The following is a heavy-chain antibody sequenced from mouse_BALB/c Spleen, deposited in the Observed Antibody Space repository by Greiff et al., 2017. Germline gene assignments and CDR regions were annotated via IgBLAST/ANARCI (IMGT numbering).Heavy chain of an antibody. CDR2: ISYDGSN. V-gene: IGHV3-6*02. Sequence: EVKLMESGPGLVKPSQSLSLTCSVTGYSITSGYYWNWIRQFPGNKLEWMGYISYDGSNNYNPSLKNRISITRDTSKNQFFLKLNSVTTEDTATYYCARDRYGNYAAWFAYWGQGTLVTVSA. D-gene: IGHD2-1*01. J-gene: IGHJ3*01. CDR1: GYSITSGYY. CDR3: ARDRYGNYAAWFAY.